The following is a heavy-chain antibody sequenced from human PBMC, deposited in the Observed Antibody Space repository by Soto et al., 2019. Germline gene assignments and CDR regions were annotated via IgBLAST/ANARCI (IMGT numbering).Heavy chain of an antibody. CDR2: VGPETGAT. V-gene: IGHV1-2*02. J-gene: IGHJ4*02. Sequence: ASVKVSCKASGYTFTGHYIHWVRQAPEQGPEWMGEVGPETGATRYAQKFQGRVTMTRDMSITTVYMELNNLSPDDTAVYYCGRGRSGQIVVFYWGQGTPVT. D-gene: IGHD1-26*01. CDR1: GYTFTGHY. CDR3: GRGRSGQIVVFY.